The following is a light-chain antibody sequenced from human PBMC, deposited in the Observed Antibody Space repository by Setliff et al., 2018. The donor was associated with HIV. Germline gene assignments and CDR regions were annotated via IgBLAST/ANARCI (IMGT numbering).Light chain of an antibody. CDR1: SSDVGGYSY. CDR3: SSYAVSNTLP. Sequence: QSALTQPASVSGSLGQSITISCTGTSSDVGGYSYVSWYQQHPGKAPKLIIYEVRNRPSGVSNRFSASKSGNTASLTISGLQAEDEADYYCSSYAVSNTLPFGTGTKGTVL. CDR2: EVR. V-gene: IGLV2-14*03. J-gene: IGLJ1*01.